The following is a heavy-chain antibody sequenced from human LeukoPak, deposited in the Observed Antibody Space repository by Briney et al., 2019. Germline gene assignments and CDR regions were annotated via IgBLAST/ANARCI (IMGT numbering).Heavy chain of an antibody. V-gene: IGHV3-21*01. CDR2: ISSSSSYI. Sequence: GGSLRLSCAASGFTFSSYWMSWVRQAPGKGLEWVSSISSSSSYIYYADSVKGRFTISRDNAKNSLYLQMNSLRAEDTAVYYCARDLDPIVGAFDYWGQGTLVTVSS. J-gene: IGHJ4*02. D-gene: IGHD1-26*01. CDR1: GFTFSSYW. CDR3: ARDLDPIVGAFDY.